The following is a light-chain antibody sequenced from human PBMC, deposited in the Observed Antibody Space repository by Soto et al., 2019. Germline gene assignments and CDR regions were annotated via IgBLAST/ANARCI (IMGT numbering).Light chain of an antibody. Sequence: QSVLTQPPSASGAPGQRVTISCSGSSSNIGNNFVNWYQQLPGTAPKLLIYSNNQRPSGVPDRFSGSKSGTSASLAISGLQSEDEADYYCAAWDDSLNGYVFGTGTKLTVL. CDR3: AAWDDSLNGYV. CDR2: SNN. J-gene: IGLJ1*01. V-gene: IGLV1-44*01. CDR1: SSNIGNNF.